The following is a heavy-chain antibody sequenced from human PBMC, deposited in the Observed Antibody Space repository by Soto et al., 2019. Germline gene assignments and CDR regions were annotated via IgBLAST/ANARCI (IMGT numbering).Heavy chain of an antibody. J-gene: IGHJ3*01. CDR1: GYSFTSYW. D-gene: IGHD6-13*01. Sequence: GESLKISCKGSGYSFTSYWIGWVRQMPGKGLEWMGIIYPGDSDTRYSPSFQGQVTISADKSISTAYLQWSSLKASDTAMYYCASPAYSSRWSDAFDFRGQGTRGTL. CDR3: ASPAYSSRWSDAFDF. V-gene: IGHV5-51*01. CDR2: IYPGDSDT.